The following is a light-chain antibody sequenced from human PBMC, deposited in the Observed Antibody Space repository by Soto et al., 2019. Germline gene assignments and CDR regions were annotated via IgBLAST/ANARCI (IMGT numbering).Light chain of an antibody. CDR1: QAITNN. V-gene: IGKV1-9*01. J-gene: IGKJ2*01. CDR3: QHYKSYFYT. Sequence: DIHLTQSPSSLSASVGDRVTITCRASQAITNNLAWYQQKPGNPPRLLIYEESTLHSGVPSRFSGSGSGTEFTLTISSLQPDDFATYYCQHYKSYFYTFGQGTKLEIK. CDR2: EES.